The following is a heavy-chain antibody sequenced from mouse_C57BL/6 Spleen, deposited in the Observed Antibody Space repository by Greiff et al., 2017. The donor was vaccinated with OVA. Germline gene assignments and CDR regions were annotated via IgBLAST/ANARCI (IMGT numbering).Heavy chain of an antibody. J-gene: IGHJ4*01. CDR3: TRDYYGSSPYYYAMDY. D-gene: IGHD1-1*01. CDR1: GFTFSSYA. V-gene: IGHV5-9-1*02. Sequence: EVQGVESGEGLVKPGGSLKLSCAASGFTFSSYAMSWVRQTPEKRLEWVAYISSGGDYIYYADTVKGRFTISRDNARNTLYLQMSSLKSEDTAMYYCTRDYYGSSPYYYAMDYWGQGTSVTVSS. CDR2: ISSGGDYI.